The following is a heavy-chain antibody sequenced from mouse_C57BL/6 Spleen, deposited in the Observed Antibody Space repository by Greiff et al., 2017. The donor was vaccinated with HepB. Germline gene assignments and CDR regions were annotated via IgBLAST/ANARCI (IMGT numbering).Heavy chain of an antibody. V-gene: IGHV1-80*01. CDR1: GYAFSSYW. CDR2: IYPGDGDT. D-gene: IGHD1-1*01. J-gene: IGHJ2*01. Sequence: VQLQESGAELVKPGASVKISCKASGYAFSSYWMNWVKQRPGKGLEGIGQIYPGDGDTNYNGKFKGKATLTADKSSSTAYMQLSSLTSEDSAVYFCARYFYYYGSSSYFDYWGQGTTLTVSS. CDR3: ARYFYYYGSSSYFDY.